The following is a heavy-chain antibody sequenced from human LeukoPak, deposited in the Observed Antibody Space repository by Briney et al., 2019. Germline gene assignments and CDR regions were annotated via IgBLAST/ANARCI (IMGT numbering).Heavy chain of an antibody. Sequence: GASVKVSCKVSGYTLTELSMHWVRQAPGKGLEWMGGFDPEDGETIYAQKFQGRVTMTEDTSTDTAYMELSSLRSEDTAVYYCATDRRPYYYGSSSMLLGDWGQGTMATVSS. V-gene: IGHV1-24*01. CDR2: FDPEDGET. D-gene: IGHD3-22*01. CDR3: ATDRRPYYYGSSSMLLGD. J-gene: IGHJ3*01. CDR1: GYTLTELS.